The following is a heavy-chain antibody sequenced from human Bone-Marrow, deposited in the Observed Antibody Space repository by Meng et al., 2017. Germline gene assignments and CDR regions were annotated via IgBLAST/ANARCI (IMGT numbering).Heavy chain of an antibody. V-gene: IGHV1-2*06. J-gene: IGHJ4*02. CDR3: ARGRRNYYGSGEQPDY. CDR2: INPNSGGT. Sequence: ASVKVSCKASGYTFTGYYMHWVRQAPGQGLEWMGRINPNSGGTNYAQKFQGRVTITRNTSISTAYMELSSLRSEDTAVYYCARGRRNYYGSGEQPDYWGQGTLVTVSS. D-gene: IGHD3-10*01. CDR1: GYTFTGYY.